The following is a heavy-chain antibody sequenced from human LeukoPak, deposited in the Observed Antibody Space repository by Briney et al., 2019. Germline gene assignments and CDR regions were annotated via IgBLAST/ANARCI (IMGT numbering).Heavy chain of an antibody. V-gene: IGHV4-34*01. Sequence: PSETLSLTCAVYSESFSSYYWSWIRQPPGKGPEWIGEISHRGSTNYNPSLESRVTISVDTSKKQFSLNLRSVTAADTALYYWAKISVISSALRTINFYYYPVDVWGKGTPVTGSS. J-gene: IGHJ6*03. D-gene: IGHD5-24*01. CDR2: ISHRGST. CDR3: AKISVISSALRTINFYYYPVDV. CDR1: SESFSSYY.